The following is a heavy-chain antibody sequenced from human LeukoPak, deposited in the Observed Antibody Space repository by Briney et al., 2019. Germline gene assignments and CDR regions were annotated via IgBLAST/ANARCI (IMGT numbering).Heavy chain of an antibody. Sequence: PGGSLRLSCAASGFDFNAYSMNWVRQAPGKGLEWVSYISGSSSSRYYADSVKGRFTITRDNSRNTLYLQMNSLRAEDTAVYYCARDLGGPDYWGQGTLVTVSS. D-gene: IGHD1-26*01. V-gene: IGHV3-48*01. CDR1: GFDFNAYS. CDR3: ARDLGGPDY. CDR2: ISGSSSSR. J-gene: IGHJ4*02.